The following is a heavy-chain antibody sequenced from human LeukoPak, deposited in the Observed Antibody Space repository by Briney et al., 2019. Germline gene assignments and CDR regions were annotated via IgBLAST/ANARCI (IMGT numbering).Heavy chain of an antibody. V-gene: IGHV3-48*01. CDR2: ISSSSSTI. Sequence: GGSLRLSCAASGFTFSSYSMNWVRQAPGKGLEWVSYISSSSSTIYYADSVKGRFTISRDNAKNSLYLQMNSLGAEDTAVYYCARDRAAGWFDPWGQGTLVTVSS. D-gene: IGHD6-13*01. CDR3: ARDRAAGWFDP. J-gene: IGHJ5*02. CDR1: GFTFSSYS.